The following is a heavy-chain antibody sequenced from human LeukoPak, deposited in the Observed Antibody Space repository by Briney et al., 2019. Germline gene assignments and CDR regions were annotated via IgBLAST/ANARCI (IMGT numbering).Heavy chain of an antibody. CDR1: GITDSNYD. D-gene: IGHD2-2*01. CDR2: IRESGGGT. J-gene: IGHJ5*02. V-gene: IGHV3-23*01. CDR3: ARLPCSRMGCSSNWFDP. Sequence: GGSLRLSRVFSGITDSNYDMSGVRQAPGKGLEGVSGIRESGGGTNNADSVKGRFTISRDNSMNTVYLQMNSLRAEDTAVYYCARLPCSRMGCSSNWFDPWGQGTQVTVSS.